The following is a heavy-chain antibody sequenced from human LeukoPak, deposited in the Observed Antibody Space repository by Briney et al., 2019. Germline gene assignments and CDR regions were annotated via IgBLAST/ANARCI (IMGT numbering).Heavy chain of an antibody. J-gene: IGHJ4*02. D-gene: IGHD6-6*01. CDR1: GDSVSSKSAA. CDR3: ARDAGLIAAGARDYFDY. CDR2: TYYRSKWSS. V-gene: IGHV6-1*01. Sequence: SQTLSLTCAISGDSVSSKSAAWNWIRQSPSRGLEWLGRTYYRSKWSSGYAESVKSRITINPDTSKNQFSLQLKSVTPEDTAVYYCARDAGLIAAGARDYFDYWGQGTLVTVSS.